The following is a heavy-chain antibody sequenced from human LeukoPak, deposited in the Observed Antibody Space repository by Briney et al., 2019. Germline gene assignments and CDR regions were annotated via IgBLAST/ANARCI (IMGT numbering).Heavy chain of an antibody. D-gene: IGHD2-8*01. Sequence: GGSLRLSCAASGFTFDDYAMHWVRQAPGKGLEWVSGITWNSGSIGYADSVKGRFTISRDNAKNSLYLQMNSLRAEDMALYYCAKEDHAYYMDVWGKGTTVTVSS. J-gene: IGHJ6*03. CDR1: GFTFDDYA. CDR3: AKEDHAYYMDV. V-gene: IGHV3-9*03. CDR2: ITWNSGSI.